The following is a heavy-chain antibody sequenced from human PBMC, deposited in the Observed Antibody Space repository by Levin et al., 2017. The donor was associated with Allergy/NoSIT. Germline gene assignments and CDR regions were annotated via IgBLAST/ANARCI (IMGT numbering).Heavy chain of an antibody. D-gene: IGHD4-17*01. Sequence: ETLSLTCAASGFTFSSYWMHWVRQAPGKGLVWVSRINIDGSTTTYADSVKGRFTISRDNAKNTLYLQMNSLRAEDTALYYCARVLTTADGMDVWGQGTTVTVSS. V-gene: IGHV3-74*01. CDR1: GFTFSSYW. CDR2: INIDGSTT. CDR3: ARVLTTADGMDV. J-gene: IGHJ6*02.